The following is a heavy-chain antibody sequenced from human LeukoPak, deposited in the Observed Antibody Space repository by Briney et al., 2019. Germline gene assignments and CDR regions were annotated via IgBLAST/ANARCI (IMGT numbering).Heavy chain of an antibody. V-gene: IGHV4-59*11. Sequence: KSSETLSLTCTVSGGSIRSHYWSWIRQPPGKGLEWIGYIYYSGSTNYNPSLKSRVTISVDTSKNQFSLKLSSVTAAHTAVYYCARDRGVYDSSGYYGYFDYWGQGALVTVSS. CDR3: ARDRGVYDSSGYYGYFDY. D-gene: IGHD3-22*01. CDR2: IYYSGST. CDR1: GGSIRSHY. J-gene: IGHJ4*02.